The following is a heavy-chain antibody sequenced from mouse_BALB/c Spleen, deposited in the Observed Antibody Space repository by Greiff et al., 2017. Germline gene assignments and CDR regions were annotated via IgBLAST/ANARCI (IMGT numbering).Heavy chain of an antibody. J-gene: IGHJ4*01. CDR1: GYSFTGYF. Sequence: EVKLQESGPELVKPGASVKISCKASGYSFTGYFMNWVMQSHGKSLEWIGRINPYNGDTFYNQKFKGKATLTVDKSSSTAHMELRSLASEDSAVYYCASHITTDYYAMDYWGQGTSVTVSS. D-gene: IGHD1-2*01. CDR3: ASHITTDYYAMDY. V-gene: IGHV1-20*02. CDR2: INPYNGDT.